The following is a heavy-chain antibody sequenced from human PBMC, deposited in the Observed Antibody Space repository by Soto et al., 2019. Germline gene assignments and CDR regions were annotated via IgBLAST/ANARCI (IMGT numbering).Heavy chain of an antibody. J-gene: IGHJ4*02. CDR3: GSLGVAGGGVDY. V-gene: IGHV1-18*01. Sequence: QVQLVQSGAEVKKPGASVKVSCKASGYTFTSYGISWVRQAPGQGLEWMGWISAYNGNTNYAQKPRGKHTRTTDTPTGTAYRGLGGLRSDDPAVYYWGSLGVAGGGVDYGGQGPLVPVPS. D-gene: IGHD2-15*01. CDR2: ISAYNGNT. CDR1: GYTFTSYG.